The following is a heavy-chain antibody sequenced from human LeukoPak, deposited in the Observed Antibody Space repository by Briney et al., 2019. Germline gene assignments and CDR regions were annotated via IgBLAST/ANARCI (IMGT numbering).Heavy chain of an antibody. CDR2: INHSGST. CDR3: ARRNTAYDYVWGSYRPVGAFDI. Sequence: PSETLSLTCAVYGGSFSGYYWSWIRQPPGKGLEWIGEINHSGSTNYNPSLKSRVTISVDTSKNQFSLKLSSVTAADTAVYYCARRNTAYDYVWGSYRPVGAFDIWGQGTMVTVSS. CDR1: GGSFSGYY. D-gene: IGHD3-16*02. V-gene: IGHV4-34*01. J-gene: IGHJ3*02.